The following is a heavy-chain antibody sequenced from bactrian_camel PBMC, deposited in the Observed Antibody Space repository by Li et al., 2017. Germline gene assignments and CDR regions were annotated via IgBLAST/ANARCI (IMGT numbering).Heavy chain of an antibody. V-gene: IGHV3S31*01. CDR3: ASGWARSEY. Sequence: GSLRLSCAASGFTFRSYAMMWVRQAPGKGLEWVSAIDIGDGAPYYAHSVQGRFSISRDNAKNALYLQLNSLKSEDTAMYFCASGWARSEYWGQGTQVTVS. CDR1: GFTFRSYA. CDR2: IDIGDGAP. D-gene: IGHD3*01. J-gene: IGHJ4*01.